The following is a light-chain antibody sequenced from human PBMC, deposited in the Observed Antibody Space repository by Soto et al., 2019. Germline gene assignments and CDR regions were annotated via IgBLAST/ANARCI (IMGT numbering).Light chain of an antibody. CDR2: AXS. V-gene: IGKV1-39*01. Sequence: IRMTQFPSSLPDSLGARVTMSXRASLTVDGYLHWYQQEPGXAPKXXXDAXSNLQRGGPSRLSGSGSGTDFTLTISSLEPEDFAAYYCQQRSNGKGTFGQGTRLEIK. CDR1: LTVDGY. J-gene: IGKJ5*01. CDR3: QQRSNGKGT.